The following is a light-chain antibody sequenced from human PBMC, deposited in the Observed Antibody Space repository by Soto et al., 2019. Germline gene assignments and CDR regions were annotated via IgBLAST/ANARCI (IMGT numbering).Light chain of an antibody. Sequence: QSALTQPASVSGSPGQSITISCTGTSSDVGGYHYVSWYQQHPGKAPKLMIYEVSNRPSGVSNRFSGSKSGNTASLTISGLQAEDEADYYCSSYTSSSTLKVFGGGTKLTV. V-gene: IGLV2-14*01. CDR2: EVS. J-gene: IGLJ2*01. CDR1: SSDVGGYHY. CDR3: SSYTSSSTLKV.